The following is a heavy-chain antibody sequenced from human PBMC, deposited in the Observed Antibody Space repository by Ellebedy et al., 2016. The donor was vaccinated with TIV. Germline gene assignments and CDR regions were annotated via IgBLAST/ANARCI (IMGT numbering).Heavy chain of an antibody. CDR3: ASRPNGDYHFLDY. D-gene: IGHD4-17*01. J-gene: IGHJ4*02. CDR2: IYSGGGT. V-gene: IGHV3-66*01. Sequence: GESLKIPCAASGFIVSSNYMSWVRQAPGKGLEWVSIIYSGGGTYYADSVKGRFTISRDNSKNTLYLQMNSLRVEDTAVYYCASRPNGDYHFLDYWGQGTLVTVSS. CDR1: GFIVSSNY.